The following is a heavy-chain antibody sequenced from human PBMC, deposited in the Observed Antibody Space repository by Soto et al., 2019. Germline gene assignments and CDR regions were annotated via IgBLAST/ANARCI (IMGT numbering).Heavy chain of an antibody. CDR3: AKERYGQLYLEDYGMDV. V-gene: IGHV3-30*18. J-gene: IGHJ6*02. Sequence: PGGSLRLSCVASGFTFSSYGIHWGREAPGRGLEWVAVISYDGSNKYYADSVKGRFTISRDNFKNTLYLQMNSLRAEDTAVYYCAKERYGQLYLEDYGMDVWGQGTTVTVSS. CDR2: ISYDGSNK. D-gene: IGHD3-16*01. CDR1: GFTFSSYG.